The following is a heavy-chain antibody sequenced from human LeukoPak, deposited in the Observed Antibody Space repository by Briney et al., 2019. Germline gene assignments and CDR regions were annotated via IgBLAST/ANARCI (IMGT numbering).Heavy chain of an antibody. Sequence: SETLSLTCTVSGGSISSYYWTWIRQPPGKGLEWIGYIYYSGSTNYNPSLKSRVTISVDTSKNQFSLKLSSVTAADTAVYYCTRDPSYVSEMFDYWGQGTLVTVSS. CDR1: GGSISSYY. CDR3: TRDPSYVSEMFDY. CDR2: IYYSGST. D-gene: IGHD3-10*01. J-gene: IGHJ4*02. V-gene: IGHV4-59*01.